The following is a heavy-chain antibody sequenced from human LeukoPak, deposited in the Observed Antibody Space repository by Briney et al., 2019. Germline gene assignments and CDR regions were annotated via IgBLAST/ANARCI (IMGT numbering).Heavy chain of an antibody. CDR2: IRYDGSNK. D-gene: IGHD3-22*01. Sequence: PGGSLRLSCAASGFTFSSYAMHWVRQAPGKGLEWVAFIRYDGSNKYYADSVKGRFTISRDNSKNTLYLQMNSLRAEDTAVYYCAKDPRTYYYDSSGYLDYWGQGTLVTVSS. CDR3: AKDPRTYYYDSSGYLDY. J-gene: IGHJ4*02. CDR1: GFTFSSYA. V-gene: IGHV3-30*02.